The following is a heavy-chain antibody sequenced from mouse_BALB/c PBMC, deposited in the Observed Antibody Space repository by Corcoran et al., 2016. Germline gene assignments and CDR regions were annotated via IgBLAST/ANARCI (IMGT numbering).Heavy chain of an antibody. CDR2: ISYDGSN. D-gene: IGHD2-2*01. Sequence: DVQLQESGPGLVKPSQSLSLTCSVTGYSITSGYYWNWIRQFPGNKLEWMGYISYDGSNNYNPSLKNRISITRDTSKNQFCLKLDSVTTEDTATYYCASGYDFDYWGQGTTLTVSS. V-gene: IGHV3-6*02. J-gene: IGHJ2*01. CDR3: ASGYDFDY. CDR1: GYSITSGYY.